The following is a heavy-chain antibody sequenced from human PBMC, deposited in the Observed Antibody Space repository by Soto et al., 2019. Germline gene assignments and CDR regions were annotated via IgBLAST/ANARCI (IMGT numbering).Heavy chain of an antibody. J-gene: IGHJ6*02. V-gene: IGHV1-69*13. D-gene: IGHD3-22*01. CDR2: IIPIFGTA. Sequence: GASVKVSCKASGGTFSSYAISWVRQAPGQGLEWMGGIIPIFGTANYAQKFQGRVTITADESTSTAYMELSSLRSEDTAVYYCASKYYYDSSGYYNIWSAYYYYGMYVWGQGTTVPVS. CDR3: ASKYYYDSSGYYNIWSAYYYYGMYV. CDR1: GGTFSSYA.